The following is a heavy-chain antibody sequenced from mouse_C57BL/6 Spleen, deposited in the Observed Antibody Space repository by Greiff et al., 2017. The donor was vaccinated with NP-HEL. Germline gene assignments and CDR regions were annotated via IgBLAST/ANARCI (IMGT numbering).Heavy chain of an antibody. J-gene: IGHJ2*01. D-gene: IGHD1-1*01. Sequence: EVMLVESGPELVKPGASVKIPCKASGYTFTDYNMDWVKQSHGKSLEWIGDINPNNGGTIYNQKFKGKATLTVDKSSSTAYMELRSLTSEDTAVYYCARGFHYYGSSSRYFDYWGQGTTLTVSS. CDR2: INPNNGGT. CDR3: ARGFHYYGSSSRYFDY. CDR1: GYTFTDYN. V-gene: IGHV1-18*01.